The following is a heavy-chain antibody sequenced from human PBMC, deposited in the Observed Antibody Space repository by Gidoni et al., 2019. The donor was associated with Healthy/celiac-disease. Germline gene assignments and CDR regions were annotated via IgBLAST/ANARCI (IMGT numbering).Heavy chain of an antibody. CDR2: IYYSGST. V-gene: IGHV4-39*01. J-gene: IGHJ4*02. CDR3: ARRRIAARAFDY. D-gene: IGHD6-6*01. CDR1: GGPISSSSYY. Sequence: QLQLQESGPGLVKPSETLSLTCTVSGGPISSSSYYWGWIRQPPGKGLEWIGSIYYSGSTYYNPSLKSRVTISVDTSKNQFSLKLSSVTAADTAVYYCARRRIAARAFDYWGQGTLVTVSS.